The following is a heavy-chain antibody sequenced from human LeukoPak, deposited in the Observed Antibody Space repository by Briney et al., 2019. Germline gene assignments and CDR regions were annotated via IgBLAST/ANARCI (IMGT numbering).Heavy chain of an antibody. J-gene: IGHJ4*02. CDR2: SYPGDSDT. CDR3: ARQITDQSSGYDSIDY. V-gene: IGHV5-51*01. D-gene: IGHD5-12*01. Sequence: GESLKISCKASGYRFTTYWIGWVRQMPGKGLEWMGLSYPGDSDTRYSPSFEGQVTISADKSITTAYLQWSSLKASDTAMYYCARQITDQSSGYDSIDYWGQGTLVTVSS. CDR1: GYRFTTYW.